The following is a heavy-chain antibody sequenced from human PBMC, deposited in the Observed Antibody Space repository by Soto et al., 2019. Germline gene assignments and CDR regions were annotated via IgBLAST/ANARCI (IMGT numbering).Heavy chain of an antibody. CDR2: IYYSGST. J-gene: IGHJ6*04. V-gene: IGHV4-59*01. CDR3: ARERGDTISGVVPPFMDV. D-gene: IGHD3-3*01. Sequence: PSETLSLTCTVSGGSIRSYYWSWIRQPPGKGLEWIGYIYYSGSTNYNPSLKSRVTISVDTSKNQFSLKLTSVTAADTAVYYCARERGDTISGVVPPFMDVWGKGPTVT. CDR1: GGSIRSYY.